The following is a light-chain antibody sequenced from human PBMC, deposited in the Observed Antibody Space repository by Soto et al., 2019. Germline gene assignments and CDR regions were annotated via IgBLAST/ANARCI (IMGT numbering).Light chain of an antibody. CDR1: QNIGSR. V-gene: IGKV1-5*01. CDR3: QQRFNWPSIT. Sequence: PSTLSASVGDRVAITCRASQNIGSRLAWYQQKPDEAPKLLLYDASSLESGVPLRFGGSGSGTDFTLIISSLQPEDFAVYHCQQRFNWPSITFGQGTRLEIK. CDR2: DAS. J-gene: IGKJ5*01.